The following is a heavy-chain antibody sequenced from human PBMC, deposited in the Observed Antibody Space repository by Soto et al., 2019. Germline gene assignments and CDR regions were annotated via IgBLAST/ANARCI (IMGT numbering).Heavy chain of an antibody. D-gene: IGHD6-19*01. CDR2: ISYDGSNK. CDR3: ARDRVVAGIGEFDY. Sequence: QVQLVESGGGVVQPGRSLSLSCVASGFTFSSNAMHWVRQAPGKGLEWVAVISYDGSNKYYVDSVKGRFTISRDNSKNTGYLQMNSLRPEDTAVYYCARDRVVAGIGEFDYWGQGTLVTVSS. V-gene: IGHV3-30-3*01. J-gene: IGHJ4*02. CDR1: GFTFSSNA.